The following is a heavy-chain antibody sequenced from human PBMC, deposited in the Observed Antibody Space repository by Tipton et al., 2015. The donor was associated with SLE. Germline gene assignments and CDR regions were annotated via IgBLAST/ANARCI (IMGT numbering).Heavy chain of an antibody. CDR3: AREKPGYYYYYMDV. CDR1: GGSFSGYY. V-gene: IGHV4-34*01. Sequence: TLSLTCAVYGGSFSGYYWSWIRQPPGKGLEWIGEINHSGSTNYNPSLKSRVTISVDTSKNQFPLKLSSVTAADTAVYYCAREKPGYYYYYMDVWGKGTTVTVSS. J-gene: IGHJ6*03. CDR2: INHSGST.